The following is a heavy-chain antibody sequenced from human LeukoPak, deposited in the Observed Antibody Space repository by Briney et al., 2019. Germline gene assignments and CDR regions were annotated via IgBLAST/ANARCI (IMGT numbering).Heavy chain of an antibody. CDR2: INWSGGSS. D-gene: IGHD1-26*01. CDR1: GFTFDDYG. J-gene: IGHJ5*02. CDR3: VRGSTRFDP. V-gene: IGHV3-20*04. Sequence: AGGSLRLSCVASGFTFDDYGMSWVRQPPGKGLEWISTINWSGGSSGYADSVKGRFTISRDNAKNSLYLQMNSLRAEDTAVYYCVRGSTRFDPWGQGTLVTVSS.